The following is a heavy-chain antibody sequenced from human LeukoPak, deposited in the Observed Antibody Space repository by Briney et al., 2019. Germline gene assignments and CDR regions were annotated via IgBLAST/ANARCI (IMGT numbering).Heavy chain of an antibody. J-gene: IGHJ4*02. CDR2: INESGREK. Sequence: PGWALRLSCAASGFTFSNYWMNWVRQAPGKGLEGVANINESGREKYYMDSVKGRFTILRNNATDSLYLQMSSLRVEETAVYYCARGWGEKGRCRGGTCNNPEFDYWGQGTLFTVSS. V-gene: IGHV3-7*01. CDR3: ARGWGEKGRCRGGTCNNPEFDY. D-gene: IGHD2-15*01. CDR1: GFTFSNYW.